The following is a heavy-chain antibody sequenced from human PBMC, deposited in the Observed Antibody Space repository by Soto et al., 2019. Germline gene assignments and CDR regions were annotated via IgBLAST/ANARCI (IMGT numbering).Heavy chain of an antibody. CDR1: GGTFSSYA. CDR2: IITISGTA. Sequence: QVQLVQSGAEVKKPGSSVKVSCKASGGTFSSYAISWVRQAPGQGLEWMGGIITISGTANYAQKFQGRVTNTADESTSTAYMELSSLRSEDTAVYYCARSQGSSTSLEIYYYYYYGMDVWGQGTTVTVSS. CDR3: ARSQGSSTSLEIYYYYYYGMDV. J-gene: IGHJ6*02. D-gene: IGHD2-2*01. V-gene: IGHV1-69*01.